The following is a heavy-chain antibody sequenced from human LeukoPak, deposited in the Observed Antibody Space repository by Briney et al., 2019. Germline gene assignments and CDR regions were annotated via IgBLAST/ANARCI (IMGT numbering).Heavy chain of an antibody. J-gene: IGHJ3*02. CDR3: ARVLGWLGSPDAFDI. CDR2: IYYSGST. CDR1: GGSISSSSYY. Sequence: SETLSLTCTVSGGSISSSSYYWGWIRQPPGKGLEWIGSIYYSGSTYYNPSLKSRVTISVDTSKNQFSLKLSSVTAADTAVYYCARVLGWLGSPDAFDIWGQGTMVTVSS. V-gene: IGHV4-39*07. D-gene: IGHD3-3*01.